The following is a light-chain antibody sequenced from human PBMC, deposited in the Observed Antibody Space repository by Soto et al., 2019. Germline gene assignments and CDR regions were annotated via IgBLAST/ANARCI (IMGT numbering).Light chain of an antibody. V-gene: IGKV3-11*01. Sequence: EIVLTQSPATLSLSPGERATLSCRASQSVSSYLAWYQQKPGQAPRLLIYDASNRATGIPARFSGSGSGTDLTHTISSLEPEDFAVYYCQQRSDWPLTFGGGTKVDIK. CDR1: QSVSSY. J-gene: IGKJ4*01. CDR3: QQRSDWPLT. CDR2: DAS.